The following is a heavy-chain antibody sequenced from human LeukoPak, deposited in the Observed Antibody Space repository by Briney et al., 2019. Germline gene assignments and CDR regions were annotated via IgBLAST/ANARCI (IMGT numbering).Heavy chain of an antibody. V-gene: IGHV4-30-2*01. Sequence: PSQTLSLTCAVSGGSISSGGYSWSWIRQPPGKGLEWIGEINHSGSTNYNPSLKSRVTISVDTSKNQFSLKLSSVTAADTAVYYCARETYGDYVPAFDYWGQGTLVTVSS. J-gene: IGHJ4*02. CDR1: GGSISSGGYS. D-gene: IGHD4-17*01. CDR2: INHSGST. CDR3: ARETYGDYVPAFDY.